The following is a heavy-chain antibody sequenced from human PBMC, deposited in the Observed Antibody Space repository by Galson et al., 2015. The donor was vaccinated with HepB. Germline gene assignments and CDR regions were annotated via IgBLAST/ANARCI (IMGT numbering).Heavy chain of an antibody. J-gene: IGHJ4*02. V-gene: IGHV3-7*01. CDR3: VQLAETDSYDSSYSDH. Sequence: SLRLSCAASGFSFSSFWMSWVRQAPGKGLEWVANIKEDGNEKDYVDSVKGRFTISRDNAKNSLYLQMNSLRAEDTAVYYCVQLAETDSYDSSYSDHWGQGTLVTVSP. CDR2: IKEDGNEK. CDR1: GFSFSSFW. D-gene: IGHD3-22*01.